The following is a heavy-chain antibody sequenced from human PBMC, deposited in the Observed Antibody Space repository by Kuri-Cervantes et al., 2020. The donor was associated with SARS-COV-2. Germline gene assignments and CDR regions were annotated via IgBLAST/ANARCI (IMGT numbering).Heavy chain of an antibody. CDR2: IDSSSYYI. CDR3: AREEGGELGEAFDY. Sequence: GVLKISCAASGFTFSGYSMNWIRQAPGKGLEWVASIDSSSYYIYHADSVKGRLTISRDNAKTSLYLQMNSLKPEDTAVYYCAREEGGELGEAFDYWGQGALVTVSS. V-gene: IGHV3-21*01. CDR1: GFTFSGYS. J-gene: IGHJ4*02. D-gene: IGHD7-27*01.